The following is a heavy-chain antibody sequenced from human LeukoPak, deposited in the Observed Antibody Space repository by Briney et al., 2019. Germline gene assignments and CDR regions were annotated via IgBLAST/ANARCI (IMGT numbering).Heavy chain of an antibody. V-gene: IGHV3-33*01. CDR2: IWYDGSNK. D-gene: IGHD4-4*01. Sequence: GGSLRLSCAASGFTFSSYGMHWVRQAPGKGLEWVAVIWYDGSNKYYADSVKGRFTFSRDNSKNTLYLQMNSLRAEDTAVYYCAREVTMDAFDIWGQGTMVTVSS. J-gene: IGHJ3*02. CDR3: AREVTMDAFDI. CDR1: GFTFSSYG.